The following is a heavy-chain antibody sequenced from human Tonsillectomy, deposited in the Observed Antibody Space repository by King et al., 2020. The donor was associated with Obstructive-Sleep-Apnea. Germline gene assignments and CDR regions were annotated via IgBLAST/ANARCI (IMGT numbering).Heavy chain of an antibody. CDR2: IYYSGYT. CDR1: GGSISTGDYY. V-gene: IGHV4-31*03. D-gene: IGHD2-15*01. J-gene: IGHJ6*02. CDR3: ASDFVAATGGMDV. Sequence: QLQESGPGLVKPSQTLSLTCTVSGGSISTGDYYWSWLRQHPGKGLEWVGYIYYSGYTYYNPSLKSRVTISVDTSKNQFSLKLSSVTAADTAVYYCASDFVAATGGMDVWGQGTTVTVSS.